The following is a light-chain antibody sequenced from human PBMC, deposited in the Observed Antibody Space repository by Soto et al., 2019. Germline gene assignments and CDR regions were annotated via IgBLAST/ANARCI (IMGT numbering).Light chain of an antibody. CDR1: SSNIGAGYD. CDR2: ADN. J-gene: IGLJ2*01. CDR3: QSYDTSLSGVI. Sequence: QSVLTQTPSVSGAPGQKITMSCTGSSSNIGAGYDVHWYQQVPGAAPRLLIYADNNRPSGVPDRFSASKSGTSASLAITVLQGDDEANYYCQSYDTSLSGVIFGAGTKVTVL. V-gene: IGLV1-40*01.